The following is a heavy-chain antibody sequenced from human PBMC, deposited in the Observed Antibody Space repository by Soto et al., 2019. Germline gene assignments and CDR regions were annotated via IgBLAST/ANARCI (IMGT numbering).Heavy chain of an antibody. CDR3: VRHGYQSEFPSPFWF. J-gene: IGHJ4*02. D-gene: IGHD3-10*01. Sequence: QLQLQESGPGLVKPSETLSLTCSVSGGSISNTNYYWAWIRQSPGEGLEWIGSIYYTGTVNYNPSLQSRVTVSLDTYKSQFSLQLRSVTAADTAIYYCVRHGYQSEFPSPFWFWGQGTLVTVSS. V-gene: IGHV4-39*01. CDR2: IYYTGTV. CDR1: GGSISNTNYY.